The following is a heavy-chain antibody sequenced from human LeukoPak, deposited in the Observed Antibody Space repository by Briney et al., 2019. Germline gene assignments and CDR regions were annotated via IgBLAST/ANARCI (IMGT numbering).Heavy chain of an antibody. J-gene: IGHJ3*02. CDR1: GGSISSYY. CDR3: ARQKYYYDSSAFDI. CDR2: IYYSGST. D-gene: IGHD3-22*01. V-gene: IGHV4-59*08. Sequence: PSETLSLTCTVSGGSISSYYWSWIRQPPGKGLEWIGYIYYSGSTNYNPSLKSRVTISVDTSKNQFSLKLSSVTAAGTAVYYCARQKYYYDSSAFDIWGQGTMVTVSS.